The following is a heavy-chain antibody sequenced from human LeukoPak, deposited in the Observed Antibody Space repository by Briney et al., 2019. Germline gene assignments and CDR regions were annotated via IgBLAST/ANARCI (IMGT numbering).Heavy chain of an antibody. J-gene: IGHJ1*01. Sequence: SETLSLTCTVSGGSISSYYWSWIRQPPGKGLEWIGYIYYSGSTNYNPSLKSRVTISVDTSKNQFSLKLSSVTAADPAVYYCASPPPGDTEYFQHWGQGTLVTVSS. V-gene: IGHV4-59*08. CDR2: IYYSGST. CDR3: ASPPPGDTEYFQH. D-gene: IGHD3-16*01. CDR1: GGSISSYY.